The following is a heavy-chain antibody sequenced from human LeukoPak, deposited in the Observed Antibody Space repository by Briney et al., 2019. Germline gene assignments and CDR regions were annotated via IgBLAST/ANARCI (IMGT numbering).Heavy chain of an antibody. CDR2: ISYDGSNK. J-gene: IGHJ4*02. V-gene: IGHV3-30*01. D-gene: IGHD6-13*01. Sequence: GRSLRLSCAASGFTFSSYAVHWVRQAPGKGLEWVAVISYDGSNKYYADSVKGRFTISRDNSKNTLYLQMNSLRAEDTAVYYCARGQQLVRGYFDYWGQGTLVTVSS. CDR1: GFTFSSYA. CDR3: ARGQQLVRGYFDY.